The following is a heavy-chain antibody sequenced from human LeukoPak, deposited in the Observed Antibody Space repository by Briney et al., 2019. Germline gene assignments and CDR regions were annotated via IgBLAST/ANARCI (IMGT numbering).Heavy chain of an antibody. Sequence: GESLQISCQGSGYIFTSYWIGWVRQMPGKGLEWMGIIYPGDSDTRYSPSFQGQVTISADKSISTAYLQWSSLKVSDTAMYYCASSSHYYYYMDVWGKGTTVTVSS. V-gene: IGHV5-51*01. D-gene: IGHD2-2*01. CDR3: ASSSHYYYYMDV. CDR1: GYIFTSYW. J-gene: IGHJ6*03. CDR2: IYPGDSDT.